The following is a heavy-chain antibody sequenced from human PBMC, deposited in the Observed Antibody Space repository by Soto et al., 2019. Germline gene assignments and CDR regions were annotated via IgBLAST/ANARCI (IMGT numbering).Heavy chain of an antibody. D-gene: IGHD3-9*01. CDR1: GGSISNYA. V-gene: IGHV1-69*06. Sequence: QVQLVQSGAEVKKPGSSVKVSCKASGGSISNYAISWVRQAPGQGLEWMGGIIPMFGTAKYAQKFQGRLTITAGKSTNTAAMELSRLRAEDTAVYYCGRNLSPHFDGGDFYYAMNVWGQGTTVTVSS. CDR2: IIPMFGTA. CDR3: GRNLSPHFDGGDFYYAMNV. J-gene: IGHJ6*02.